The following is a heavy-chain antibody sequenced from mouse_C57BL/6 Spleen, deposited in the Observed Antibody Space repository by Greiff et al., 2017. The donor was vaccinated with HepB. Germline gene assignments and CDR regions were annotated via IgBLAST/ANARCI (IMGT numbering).Heavy chain of an antibody. CDR3: ARFTTVVAPSYYFDY. CDR2: IYPRSGNT. V-gene: IGHV1-81*01. Sequence: VKLKRSGAELARPGASVKLSCKASGYTFTSYGISWVKRRTGKGLEGIGEIYPRSGNTYYNEKFKGKAKLTADKSSSTAYMELRSLTSEDSAVYFCARFTTVVAPSYYFDYWGQGTTLTVSS. CDR1: GYTFTSYG. J-gene: IGHJ2*01. D-gene: IGHD1-1*01.